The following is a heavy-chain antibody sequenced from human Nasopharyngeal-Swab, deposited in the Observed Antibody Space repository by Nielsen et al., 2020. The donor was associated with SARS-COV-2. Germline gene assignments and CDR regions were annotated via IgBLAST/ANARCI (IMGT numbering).Heavy chain of an antibody. J-gene: IGHJ4*02. Sequence: GESLKISCAASGFTFRTYSVNWVRQAPGTGLEWISYISSSSTTIFYADSVKGRFTISRDNAKNSLYLQMNSLRAEDTALYYCARDERIDGFNSNFDHWGQGTLVTVSS. D-gene: IGHD5-24*01. CDR2: ISSSSTTI. V-gene: IGHV3-48*04. CDR3: ARDERIDGFNSNFDH. CDR1: GFTFRTYS.